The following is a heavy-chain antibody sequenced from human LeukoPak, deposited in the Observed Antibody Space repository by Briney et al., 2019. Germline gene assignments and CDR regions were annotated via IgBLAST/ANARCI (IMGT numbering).Heavy chain of an antibody. CDR2: INHSGRN. CDR1: GFTFSSYE. Sequence: GSLRLSCAASGFTFSSYEMNWVRQPPGQGLEWIGEINHSGRNNYNTSLKSRVTISVDTFKNQFSLKLSSVTAADTAVYYCASITMISSPSIVEYFDYWGQGTLVTVSS. CDR3: ASITMISSPSIVEYFDY. D-gene: IGHD3-22*01. J-gene: IGHJ4*02. V-gene: IGHV4-34*08.